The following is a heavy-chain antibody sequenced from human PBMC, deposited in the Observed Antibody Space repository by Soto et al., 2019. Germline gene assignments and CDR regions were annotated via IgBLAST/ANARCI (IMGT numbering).Heavy chain of an antibody. CDR2: ISRNSGSI. V-gene: IGHV3-9*01. J-gene: IGHJ4*02. CDR3: AKVLGSSWNRGADY. CDR1: GFTFDDYA. Sequence: EVQLVESGGGLVQPGRSLRLSCAASGFTFDDYAMHWVRQAPGKGLEWVSGISRNSGSIGYADSVKGRFTISRDNAKNSLYLQMNSLRAEDTALYYCAKVLGSSWNRGADYWGQGTLVTVSS. D-gene: IGHD6-13*01.